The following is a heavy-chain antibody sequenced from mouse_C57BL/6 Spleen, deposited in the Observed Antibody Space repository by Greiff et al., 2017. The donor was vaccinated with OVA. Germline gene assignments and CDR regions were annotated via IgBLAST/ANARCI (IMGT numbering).Heavy chain of an antibody. CDR3: ARDGYYPYYAMDY. V-gene: IGHV1-80*01. CDR1: GYAFSSYW. CDR2: IYPGDGDT. D-gene: IGHD2-3*01. J-gene: IGHJ4*01. Sequence: QVQLQQSGAELVKPGASVKISCKASGYAFSSYWMNWVKQRPGRGLGWIGQIYPGDGDTNYNGKFKGKATLTADKSSSTAYMQLSSLTSEDSAVYFCARDGYYPYYAMDYWGQGTSVTVSS.